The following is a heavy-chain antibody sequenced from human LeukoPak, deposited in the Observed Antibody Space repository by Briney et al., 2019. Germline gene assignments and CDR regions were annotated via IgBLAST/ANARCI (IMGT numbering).Heavy chain of an antibody. Sequence: ASVKVSCKASAYSFTDHYVHWVRQAPGEGLGWMGWISPNTGGTIYAQKFQGRVTMTRDTSIITAYMELSKLRSDDTAFYYCAREVGSGTFDIWGQGTMVTVSS. J-gene: IGHJ3*02. CDR1: AYSFTDHY. D-gene: IGHD6-25*01. CDR3: AREVGSGTFDI. V-gene: IGHV1-2*02. CDR2: ISPNTGGT.